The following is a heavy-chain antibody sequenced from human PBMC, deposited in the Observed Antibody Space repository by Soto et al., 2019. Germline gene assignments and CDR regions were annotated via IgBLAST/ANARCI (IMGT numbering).Heavy chain of an antibody. CDR3: ARGHIVVVPAAMWFDP. D-gene: IGHD2-2*01. J-gene: IGHJ5*02. CDR1: GFTFSSYS. CDR2: ISSSSSYI. Sequence: GGSLRLSCAASGFTFSSYSMNWVRQAPGKGPEWVSSISSSSSYIYYADSVKGRFTISRDNAKNSLYLQMNSLRAEDTAVYYCARGHIVVVPAAMWFDPWGQGTLVTVSS. V-gene: IGHV3-21*01.